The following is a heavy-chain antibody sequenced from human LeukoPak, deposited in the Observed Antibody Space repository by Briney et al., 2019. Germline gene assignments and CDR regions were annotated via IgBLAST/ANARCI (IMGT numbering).Heavy chain of an antibody. D-gene: IGHD6-13*01. CDR2: IIPIFGTA. CDR1: GGTFSSYA. V-gene: IGHV1-69*13. J-gene: IGHJ1*01. Sequence: SVKVSCKASGGTFSSYAISWVRQAPGQGLEWMGGIIPIFGTANYAQKFQGRVTITADESTSTAYMELSSLRSEDTAVYYCARDRGIAAAGPKYFQHWGQGTLVTVSS. CDR3: ARDRGIAAAGPKYFQH.